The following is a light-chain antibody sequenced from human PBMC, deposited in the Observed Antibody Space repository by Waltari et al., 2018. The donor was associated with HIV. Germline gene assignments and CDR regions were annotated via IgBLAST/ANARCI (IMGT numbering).Light chain of an antibody. CDR3: AAWDGSLSAYVL. CDR2: RNN. J-gene: IGLJ2*01. CDR1: SSNIGSNY. V-gene: IGLV1-47*01. Sequence: QSVLTQPPSASGTPGQRVTISCSGSSSNIGSNYVYWYQQLTGTAPKLLIYRNNQLPSGVPDLFSGSKSGTSASLAISVLRSDDEADYYCAAWDGSLSAYVLFGGGTKLTVL.